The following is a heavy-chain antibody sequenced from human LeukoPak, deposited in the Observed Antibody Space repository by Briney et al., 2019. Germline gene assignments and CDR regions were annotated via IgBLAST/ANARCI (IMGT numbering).Heavy chain of an antibody. D-gene: IGHD2-2*01. Sequence: ASVKVSCKASGYTFTSYAMHWVRQAPGQRLEWMGWINAGNGNTKYSQKFQGRVTITRDTSASTAYMELSNLRSEDTAVYYCAGYCSSTSCRRSWFDPWGQGTLVTVSS. J-gene: IGHJ5*02. CDR1: GYTFTSYA. CDR2: INAGNGNT. V-gene: IGHV1-3*01. CDR3: AGYCSSTSCRRSWFDP.